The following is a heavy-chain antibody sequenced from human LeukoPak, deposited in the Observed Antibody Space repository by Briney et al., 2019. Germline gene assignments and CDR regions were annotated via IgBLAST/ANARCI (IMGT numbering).Heavy chain of an antibody. CDR3: ARDPPMVRGVIGYYFDY. CDR2: ISYDGSNK. V-gene: IGHV3-30-3*01. CDR1: GFTFSSYA. Sequence: PGGSLRLSCAASGFTFSSYAMHWVRQAPGKGLEWVAVISYDGSNKYYADSVKGRFTISRDNSKNTLYLQMNSLRAEDTAVYYCARDPPMVRGVIGYYFDYWGQGTLVTVSS. J-gene: IGHJ4*02. D-gene: IGHD3-10*01.